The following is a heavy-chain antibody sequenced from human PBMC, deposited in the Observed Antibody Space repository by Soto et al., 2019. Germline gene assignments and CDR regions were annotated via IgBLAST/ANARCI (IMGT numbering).Heavy chain of an antibody. J-gene: IGHJ3*02. V-gene: IGHV3-15*01. CDR1: GFTFSNAW. Sequence: GGSLRLSCAASGFTFSNAWMSWVRQAPGKXLEWVGRIKSKTDGGTTDYAAPVKGRFTISRDDSKNTLYLQMNSLKTEDTAVYYCTTNLWCSSTSCYTFDIWGQGTMVTVSS. CDR3: TTNLWCSSTSCYTFDI. CDR2: IKSKTDGGTT. D-gene: IGHD2-2*02.